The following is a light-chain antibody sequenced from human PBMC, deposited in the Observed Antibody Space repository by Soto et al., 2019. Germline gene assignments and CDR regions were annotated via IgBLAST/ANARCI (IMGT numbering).Light chain of an antibody. V-gene: IGKV3D-7*01. CDR3: LQDNNYPYT. CDR1: QSVSSSY. Sequence: EIVLTQSPGTLSLSPGERATLSCRASQSVSSSYLAWYQQKPGKAPNLLIYAASRLHIGVPSRFSGSGSGTDFTFTITGLQPEDFATYYCLQDNNYPYTFGQGTKLEIK. CDR2: AAS. J-gene: IGKJ2*01.